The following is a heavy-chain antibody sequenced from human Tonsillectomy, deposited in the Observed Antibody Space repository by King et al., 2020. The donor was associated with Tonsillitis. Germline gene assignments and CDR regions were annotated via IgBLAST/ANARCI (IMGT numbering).Heavy chain of an antibody. Sequence: VQLVESGGGLVQPGGSLRLSCAASGFTFSSYAMSWVRQAPGKGLEWVSAISGSGGSTYYADSVKGRFTISRDNPKNTLYLQMNSLRAEDTAVYYCAKEGSSIAARRYYYYYMDVWGKGTTVTVSS. V-gene: IGHV3-23*04. CDR3: AKEGSSIAARRYYYYYMDV. CDR1: GFTFSSYA. J-gene: IGHJ6*03. CDR2: ISGSGGST. D-gene: IGHD6-6*01.